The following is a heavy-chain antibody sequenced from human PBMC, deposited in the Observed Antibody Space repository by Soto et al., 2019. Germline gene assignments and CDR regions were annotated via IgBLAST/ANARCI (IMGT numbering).Heavy chain of an antibody. J-gene: IGHJ4*02. CDR1: GGSISSRNW. CDR2: IYSGGST. V-gene: IGHV3-53*01. D-gene: IGHD4-17*01. CDR3: ARVGDYAAKD. Sequence: ETLSLTCAVSGGSISSRNWWSWVRQAPGKGLEWVSIIYSGGSTYYADSVKGRFTISRDNSKNTLYLQMNSLRAEDTAVYYCARVGDYAAKDWGQGTLVTVSS.